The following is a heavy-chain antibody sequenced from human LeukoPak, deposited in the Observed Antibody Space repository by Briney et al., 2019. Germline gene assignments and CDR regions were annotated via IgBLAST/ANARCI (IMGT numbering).Heavy chain of an antibody. Sequence: GGSLRLSCAASGLNFFDYAMSWVRQAPGKGLEWVASINQDVSRIHYVDSVKGRFTISRDNAKNSLFLQMNSLRVEDTAVYYCARLKDDVTKFDYWGQGTLVTVSS. CDR1: GLNFFDYA. D-gene: IGHD2-8*01. V-gene: IGHV3-7*01. J-gene: IGHJ4*02. CDR3: ARLKDDVTKFDY. CDR2: INQDVSRI.